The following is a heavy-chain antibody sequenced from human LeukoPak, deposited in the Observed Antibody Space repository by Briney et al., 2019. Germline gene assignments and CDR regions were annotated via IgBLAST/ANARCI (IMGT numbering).Heavy chain of an antibody. CDR3: ASEDYFRFDF. V-gene: IGHV3-48*04. Sequence: GGSLRLSCAAPGFTFSSYGMNWVRQAPGKGLEWVSYISSSGSTIYYADSVKGRFTISRDNAKNSLYLQMNSLRAEDTAVYYWASEDYFRFDFWGQGTVVTVSS. J-gene: IGHJ4*02. CDR2: ISSSGSTI. CDR1: GFTFSSYG. D-gene: IGHD2/OR15-2a*01.